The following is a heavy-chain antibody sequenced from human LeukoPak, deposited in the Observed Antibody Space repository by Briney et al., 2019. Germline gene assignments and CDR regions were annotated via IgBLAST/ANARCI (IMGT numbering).Heavy chain of an antibody. Sequence: GGSLRLSCAAYGFTFSSYGMHWVRQAPGKGLEWVAFIRYDGSNKYYADSVKGRFTISRDNSKNTLYLQMNSLRAEDTAVYYCARGDDIVVVPAAHADYWGQGTLVTVSS. CDR2: IRYDGSNK. J-gene: IGHJ4*02. CDR3: ARGDDIVVVPAAHADY. CDR1: GFTFSSYG. D-gene: IGHD2-2*01. V-gene: IGHV3-30*02.